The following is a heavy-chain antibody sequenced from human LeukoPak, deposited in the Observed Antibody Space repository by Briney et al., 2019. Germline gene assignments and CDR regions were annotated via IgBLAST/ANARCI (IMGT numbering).Heavy chain of an antibody. CDR1: GFTFSKSA. Sequence: VGGLRVSCAASGFTFSKSALHWVRQAPRRGVEYVSAICSNGGSTYYADSVRGRFTVSRDNSKNTLYLQVGSLRAEDTAVYYCARVGCGITSCYHLDLWGQGTLVTVSS. V-gene: IGHV3-64*02. CDR3: ARVGCGITSCYHLDL. CDR2: ICSNGGST. J-gene: IGHJ4*02. D-gene: IGHD2-2*01.